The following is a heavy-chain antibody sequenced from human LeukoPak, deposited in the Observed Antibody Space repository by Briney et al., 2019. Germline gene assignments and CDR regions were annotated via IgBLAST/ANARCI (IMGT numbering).Heavy chain of an antibody. D-gene: IGHD3-3*01. Sequence: SETLSLTCAVYGGSFSGYYWSWIRQPPGKGLEWIGEINHSGSTNYNPSLKSRVTISVDTSKNQFSLKLSSVTAAHTAVYYCARGRPPYYDFWSGYSPRATPGPHFDYWGQGTLVTVSS. J-gene: IGHJ4*02. CDR3: ARGRPPYYDFWSGYSPRATPGPHFDY. CDR1: GGSFSGYY. CDR2: INHSGST. V-gene: IGHV4-34*01.